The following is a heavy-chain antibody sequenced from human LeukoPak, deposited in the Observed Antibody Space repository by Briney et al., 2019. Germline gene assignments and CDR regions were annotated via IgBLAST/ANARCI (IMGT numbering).Heavy chain of an antibody. CDR2: IYYSGST. CDR1: GGSISGSNYY. D-gene: IGHD6-19*01. V-gene: IGHV4-39*07. J-gene: IGHJ4*02. CDR3: ARNFSSGWFDY. Sequence: SETLSLTCTVSGGSISGSNYYWGWIRQPPGKGLEWIGSIYYSGSTSYNPSLKSRVTISVDTSKNQFSLKLSSVTAADTAVYYCARNFSSGWFDYWGQGTLVTVSS.